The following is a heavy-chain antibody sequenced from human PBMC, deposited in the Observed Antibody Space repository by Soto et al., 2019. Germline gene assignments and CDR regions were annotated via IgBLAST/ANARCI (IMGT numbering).Heavy chain of an antibody. J-gene: IGHJ6*04. Sequence: SVKVSCKASGGTFSSYAISWVRQAPGQGLEWMGGIIPIFGTANYAQKFQGRVTITADESTSTAYMELSSLRSEATALYYCPRVTATITFGGVKEWASSYYGAMDGWGRG. CDR2: IIPIFGTA. CDR3: PRVTATITFGGVKEWASSYYGAMDG. D-gene: IGHD3-16*01. CDR1: GGTFSSYA. V-gene: IGHV1-69*13.